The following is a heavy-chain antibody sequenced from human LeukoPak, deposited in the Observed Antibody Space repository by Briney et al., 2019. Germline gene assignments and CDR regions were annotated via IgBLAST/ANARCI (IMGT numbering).Heavy chain of an antibody. CDR3: AKRTYSGFFDY. D-gene: IGHD5-12*01. CDR1: GFTFSNYA. Sequence: RGGSLRLSCAASGFTFSNYAMSWVRQAPGKGLEWVSLIGSGGSTYYADSVKGRFTISRDNSKNTLYLQMNSLRAEDTAVYYCAKRTYSGFFDYWGQGTLVTVSS. V-gene: IGHV3-23*01. J-gene: IGHJ4*02. CDR2: IGSGGST.